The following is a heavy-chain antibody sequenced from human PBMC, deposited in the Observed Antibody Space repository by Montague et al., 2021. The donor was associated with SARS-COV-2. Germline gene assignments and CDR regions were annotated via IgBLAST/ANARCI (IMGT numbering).Heavy chain of an antibody. CDR1: GFTFSSYS. CDR2: ISSSSSYI. V-gene: IGHV3-21*01. D-gene: IGHD3-22*01. CDR3: ARGPHYYDSSGYVDY. J-gene: IGHJ4*02. Sequence: SLRLSCAASGFTFSSYSMNWVRQAPGKGLEWVSSISSSSSYIYYADSVKGRFTISRDNAKNSPYLQMNSLRAEDTAVYYCARGPHYYDSSGYVDYWGQGTLVTVSS.